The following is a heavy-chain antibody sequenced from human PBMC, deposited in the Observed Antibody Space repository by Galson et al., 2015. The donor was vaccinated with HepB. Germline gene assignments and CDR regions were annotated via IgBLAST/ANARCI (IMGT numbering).Heavy chain of an antibody. CDR1: GDSVSSHSTA. D-gene: IGHD6-13*01. CDR2: TFYRSKWYH. CDR3: TRGILASGNDH. J-gene: IGHJ5*02. V-gene: IGHV6-1*01. Sequence: CAISGDSVSSHSTAWNWIRQSPSRGLEWLGKTFYRSKWYHESAVSVRSRITFYPDTSKNQLSLQLKSETPEDTAVYYCTRGILASGNDHWGQGTLVTVSS.